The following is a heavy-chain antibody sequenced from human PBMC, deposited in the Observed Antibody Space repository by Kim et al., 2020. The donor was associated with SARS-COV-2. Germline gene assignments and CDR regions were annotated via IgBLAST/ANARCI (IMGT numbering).Heavy chain of an antibody. J-gene: IGHJ6*02. V-gene: IGHV4-34*01. CDR3: ARGGTMVRGVITHYYYGMDV. D-gene: IGHD3-10*01. Sequence: RVTISVDTSKNQFSLKLSSVTAADTAVYYCARGGTMVRGVITHYYYGMDVWGQGTTVTVSS.